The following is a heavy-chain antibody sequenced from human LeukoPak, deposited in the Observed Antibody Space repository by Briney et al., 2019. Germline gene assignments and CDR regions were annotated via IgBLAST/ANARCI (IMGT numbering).Heavy chain of an antibody. CDR3: ARVDAGPEMATIGVGTFDY. CDR1: GGSFSGYY. CDR2: INHSGST. V-gene: IGHV4-34*01. Sequence: SETLSLTCAVYGGSFSGYYWSWIRQPPGKGLEWIGEINHSGSTNYNPSLKSRVTISVDTSKNQFSLKLSSVTAADTAVYYCARVDAGPEMATIGVGTFDYWGQGTLVTVSS. D-gene: IGHD5-24*01. J-gene: IGHJ4*02.